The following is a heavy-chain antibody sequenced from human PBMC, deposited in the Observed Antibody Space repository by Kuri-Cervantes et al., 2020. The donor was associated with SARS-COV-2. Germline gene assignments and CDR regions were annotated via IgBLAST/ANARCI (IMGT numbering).Heavy chain of an antibody. CDR2: IYYSGST. CDR1: GGSISSGYYY. V-gene: IGHV4-30-4*08. Sequence: SETLSLTCTVSGGSISSGYYYWSWIRQPPGKGLEWIGYIYYSGSTYYNPSLKSRVTISVDTSKNQFSLKLSSVTAADTAVYYCARTSHYDQYFDYWGQGTLVTVSS. CDR3: ARTSHYDQYFDY. J-gene: IGHJ4*02. D-gene: IGHD4-11*01.